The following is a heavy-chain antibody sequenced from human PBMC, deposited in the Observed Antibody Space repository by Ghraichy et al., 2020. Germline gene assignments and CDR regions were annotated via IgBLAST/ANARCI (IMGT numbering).Heavy chain of an antibody. D-gene: IGHD6-19*01. CDR2: INPNSGGT. J-gene: IGHJ3*02. Sequence: ASVKVSCKASGYTFTGYYMHWVRQAPGQGLEWMGWINPNSGGTNYAQKFQGRVTMTRDTSISTAYMELSRLRSDDTAVYYCARGGQWLVRLGDAFDIWGQGTMVTVSS. CDR3: ARGGQWLVRLGDAFDI. V-gene: IGHV1-2*02. CDR1: GYTFTGYY.